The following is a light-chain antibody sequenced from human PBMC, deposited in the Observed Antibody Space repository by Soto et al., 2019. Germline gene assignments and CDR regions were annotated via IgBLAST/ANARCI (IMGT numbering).Light chain of an antibody. J-gene: IGLJ2*01. CDR1: SSDVGGYNY. CDR3: CSYAGTYTWV. Sequence: QSVLTQPRSVSGSPGQSVTISCTGTSSDVGGYNYVSWYQQHPGKAPKLMIYDVSKRPSGVPDRFSGSKSGNKASLTISGLQAEDEADYYCCSYAGTYTWVFGGGTKLTVL. V-gene: IGLV2-11*01. CDR2: DVS.